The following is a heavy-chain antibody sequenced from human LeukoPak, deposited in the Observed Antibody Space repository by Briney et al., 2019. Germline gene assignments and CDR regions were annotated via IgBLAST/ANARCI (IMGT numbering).Heavy chain of an antibody. D-gene: IGHD3-10*01. CDR3: TKASGRNLYGMFA. CDR1: GFTFKDYG. CDR2: IRSDGRNN. J-gene: IGHJ6*02. V-gene: IGHV3-30*02. Sequence: GGSLRLSCAASGFTFKDYGMHWVRQAPGKGLEWVTFIRSDGRNNYYVDAVRGRFTISRDTSINTLYLQMNSLRPEDTAVYYCTKASGRNLYGMFAWGQGTTVTVSS.